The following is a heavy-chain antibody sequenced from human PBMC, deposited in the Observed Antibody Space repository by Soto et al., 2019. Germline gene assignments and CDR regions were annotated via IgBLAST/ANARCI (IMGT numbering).Heavy chain of an antibody. D-gene: IGHD3-3*02. CDR2: VFTTGTT. CDR3: ARDFNSIFDDFADMRWNFDP. CDR1: GGSITTYY. Sequence: ETLSLTCSVTGGSITTYYWLWVRQSAGKWLEGIGRVFTTGTTEYNPSLKGRVTISVDTSKNQFSLSLRSVTAADTAIYYCARDFNSIFDDFADMRWNFDPWGQGTLVTVSS. J-gene: IGHJ5*02. V-gene: IGHV4-4*07.